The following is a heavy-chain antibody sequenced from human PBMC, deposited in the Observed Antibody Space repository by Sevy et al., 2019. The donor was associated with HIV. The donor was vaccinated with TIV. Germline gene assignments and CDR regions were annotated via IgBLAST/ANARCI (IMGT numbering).Heavy chain of an antibody. CDR2: ISAYNGNR. CDR1: GYTFTCYG. D-gene: IGHD3-22*01. V-gene: IGHV1-18*04. Sequence: ASVKVSCKGSGYTFTCYGISWVRQAPGQGLEWMGWISAYNGNRNYAQMLQGRVTMTTDTSTSTAYMELRSLRSDDTAVYYCARVGDYYYDSSGYYDYWGQGTLVTVSS. CDR3: ARVGDYYYDSSGYYDY. J-gene: IGHJ4*02.